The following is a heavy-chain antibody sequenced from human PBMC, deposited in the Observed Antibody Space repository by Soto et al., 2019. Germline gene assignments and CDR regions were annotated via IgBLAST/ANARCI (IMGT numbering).Heavy chain of an antibody. CDR2: TYKRSKWYS. Sequence: PSQTLSLTCVISGDSVSINTVGWSWIRQSPSRGLEWLGRTYKRSKWYSDFAVSVKSRITINADTSTNQFSLHLNSVTPEDTAVYYCARDNRIAAGHDFWGQGTQVTVSS. J-gene: IGHJ4*02. D-gene: IGHD6-25*01. V-gene: IGHV6-1*01. CDR3: ARDNRIAAGHDF. CDR1: GDSVSINTVG.